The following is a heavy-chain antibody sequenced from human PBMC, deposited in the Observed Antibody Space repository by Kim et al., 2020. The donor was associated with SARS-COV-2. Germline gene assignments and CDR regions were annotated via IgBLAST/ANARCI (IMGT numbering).Heavy chain of an antibody. V-gene: IGHV7-4-1*02. CDR1: GYTFTSYA. J-gene: IGHJ6*02. D-gene: IGHD2-2*01. CDR3: AREYVVVPAPSYGMDV. CDR2: INTNTGNP. Sequence: ASVKVSCKASGYTFTSYAMNWVRQAPGQGLEWMGWINTNTGNPTYAQGFTGRFVFSLDTSVSTAYLQISSLKAEDTAVYYCAREYVVVPAPSYGMDVWGQGTTVTVSS.